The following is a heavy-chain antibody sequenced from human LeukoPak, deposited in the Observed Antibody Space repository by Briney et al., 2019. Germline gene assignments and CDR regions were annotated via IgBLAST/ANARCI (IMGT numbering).Heavy chain of an antibody. V-gene: IGHV3-23*01. D-gene: IGHD6-19*01. CDR1: GFTFSSYA. CDR2: ISGSGGST. Sequence: GGSLRLSCAAPGFTFSSYAMSWVRQAPGKGLEWVSAISGSGGSTYYADSVKGRFTISRDNSKNTLYLQMNSLRAEDTAVYYCALGTHSSGWYPYYFDYWGQGTLVTVSS. J-gene: IGHJ4*02. CDR3: ALGTHSSGWYPYYFDY.